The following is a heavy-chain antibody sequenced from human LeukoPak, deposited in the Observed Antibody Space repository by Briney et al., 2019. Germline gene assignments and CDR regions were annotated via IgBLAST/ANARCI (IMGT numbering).Heavy chain of an antibody. CDR2: INGDGSTT. Sequence: GGSLRLSCTASGFTFSNYWMHWVRQAPGKGLVRVSRINGDGSTTDYADSVKGRFTISRDIAKNTLYLQMNSLRAEDTAVYYCARDLGSCTSTDCLNIWFDPWGQGTLVTVSS. CDR3: ARDLGSCTSTDCLNIWFDP. V-gene: IGHV3-74*01. J-gene: IGHJ5*02. D-gene: IGHD2-2*01. CDR1: GFTFSNYW.